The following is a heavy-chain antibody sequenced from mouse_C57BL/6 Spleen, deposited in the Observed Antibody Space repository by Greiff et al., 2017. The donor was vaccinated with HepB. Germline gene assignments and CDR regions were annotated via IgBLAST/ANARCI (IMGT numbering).Heavy chain of an antibody. V-gene: IGHV1-69*01. J-gene: IGHJ3*01. CDR2: IDPSDSYT. Sequence: QVQLQQPGAELVMPGASVKLSCKASGYTFTSYWMHWVKQRPGQGLEWIGEIDPSDSYTNYNQKFKGKSTLTVDKSSSTAYMQLSSLTSEDSAVYYCARSHYYGSSYGGFAYWGQETLVTVSA. CDR3: ARSHYYGSSYGGFAY. CDR1: GYTFTSYW. D-gene: IGHD1-1*01.